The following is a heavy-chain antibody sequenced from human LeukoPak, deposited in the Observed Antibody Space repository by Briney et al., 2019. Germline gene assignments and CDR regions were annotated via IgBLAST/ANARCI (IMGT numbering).Heavy chain of an antibody. Sequence: ASVRVSCKASGYTFTGYYMHWVRQAPGQGLEWMGWINPNSGGTNYAQKFQGRVTMTRDTSISTAYMELSRLRSDDTAVYYCARDQLRRRYYYGSGSPTIFDYWGQGTLVTVSS. J-gene: IGHJ4*02. D-gene: IGHD3-10*01. CDR1: GYTFTGYY. CDR2: INPNSGGT. V-gene: IGHV1-2*02. CDR3: ARDQLRRRYYYGSGSPTIFDY.